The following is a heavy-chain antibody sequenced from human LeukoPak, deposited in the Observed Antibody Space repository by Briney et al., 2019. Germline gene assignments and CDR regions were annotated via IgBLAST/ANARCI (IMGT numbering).Heavy chain of an antibody. CDR2: VGSSGGAI. Sequence: PGGSLRLSCAASGFTFSSYEMNWVRQAPGKGLEWVSYVGSSGGAIYYADSVRGRFAISRDNANNSLYLQMSSLRAEDTAVYYCARVGYDWNLFDYWGQGTLVTVSS. J-gene: IGHJ4*02. CDR3: ARVGYDWNLFDY. D-gene: IGHD1-20*01. CDR1: GFTFSSYE. V-gene: IGHV3-48*03.